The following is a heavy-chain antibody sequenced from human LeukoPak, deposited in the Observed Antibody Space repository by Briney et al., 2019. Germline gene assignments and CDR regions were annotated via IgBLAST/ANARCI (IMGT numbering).Heavy chain of an antibody. V-gene: IGHV4-39*01. Sequence: SETLSLTCTVSGGSISSSSYYWGWIRQPPGKGLEWIGSIYYSGSTYYNPSPKSRVTISVDTSKNQFSLKLSSVTAADTAVYYCARLRGGEFDPWGQGTLVTVSS. CDR2: IYYSGST. D-gene: IGHD3-16*01. CDR1: GGSISSSSYY. J-gene: IGHJ5*02. CDR3: ARLRGGEFDP.